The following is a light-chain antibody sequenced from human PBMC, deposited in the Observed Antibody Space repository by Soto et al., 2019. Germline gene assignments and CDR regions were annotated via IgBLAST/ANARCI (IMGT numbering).Light chain of an antibody. CDR3: QQSYSTLLT. V-gene: IGKV1-39*01. CDR1: QTIRGY. CDR2: AAS. Sequence: DIQMTQSPSSLSASVGDRVTITCRARQTIRGYLNYVNWYQQKPGKGPKLLIYAASTLESGVPSRFSGSASGTDFTLTISSLQPEDVATYYCQQSYSTLLTFGGGSKVEIK. J-gene: IGKJ4*01.